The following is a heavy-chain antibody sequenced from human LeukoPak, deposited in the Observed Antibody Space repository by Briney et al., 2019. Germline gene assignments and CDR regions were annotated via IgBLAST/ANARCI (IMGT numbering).Heavy chain of an antibody. D-gene: IGHD2-2*01. CDR1: GFTFSHYA. V-gene: IGHV3-30-3*01. CDR3: ARAGEDVVLGPAPVGGSPYNWFDP. J-gene: IGHJ5*02. Sequence: PGGSLRLSCAACGFTFSHYAMQWVRQAPGKGLEWVVVISYHGIDKYYADSVKGRFTISRDNSKNALYLQMNSLRPEDTAVYYCARAGEDVVLGPAPVGGSPYNWFDPWGQGTLVTVSS. CDR2: ISYHGIDK.